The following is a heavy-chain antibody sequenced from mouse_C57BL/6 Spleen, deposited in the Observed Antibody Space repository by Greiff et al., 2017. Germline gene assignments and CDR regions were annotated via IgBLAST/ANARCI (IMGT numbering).Heavy chain of an antibody. J-gene: IGHJ4*01. CDR1: GYTFTSYW. Sequence: QVQLQQPGAELVMPGASVKLSCKASGYTFTSYWMHWVKQRPGQGLEWIGEIDPSDSYTNYNQKFKGKSTVTVDKSSSTAYMQLSSLTSEYSAVYYCARGGGMDYWGQGTSVTVSS. CDR2: IDPSDSYT. CDR3: ARGGGMDY. D-gene: IGHD1-1*02. V-gene: IGHV1-69*01.